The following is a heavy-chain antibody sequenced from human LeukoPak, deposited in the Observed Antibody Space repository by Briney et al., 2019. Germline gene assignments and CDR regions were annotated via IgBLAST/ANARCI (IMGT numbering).Heavy chain of an antibody. Sequence: GGSLRLSCVASGFTFNAYSMNWVRRAPGKGLEWVSSISNDGTNIFYADSLKGRFTIPRDNAKKSLFLQMNSLRVEDTAVYYCGRVGYHGSGYYDWGQGTLVTVSS. J-gene: IGHJ4*02. CDR2: ISNDGTNI. V-gene: IGHV3-21*01. D-gene: IGHD3-22*01. CDR3: GRVGYHGSGYYD. CDR1: GFTFNAYS.